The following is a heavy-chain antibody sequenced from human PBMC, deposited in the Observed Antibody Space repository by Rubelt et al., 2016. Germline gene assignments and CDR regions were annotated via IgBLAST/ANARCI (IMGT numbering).Heavy chain of an antibody. CDR3: AREDSSSGGAFDI. V-gene: IGHV4-34*09. Sequence: GSTNYNPSLKSRVTISVDTSKNQFSLKLSSVTAADTAVYYCAREDSSSGGAFDIWGQGTMVTVSS. D-gene: IGHD6-6*01. J-gene: IGHJ3*02. CDR2: GST.